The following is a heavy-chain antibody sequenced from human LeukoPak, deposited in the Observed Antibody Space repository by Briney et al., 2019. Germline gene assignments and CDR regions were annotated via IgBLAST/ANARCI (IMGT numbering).Heavy chain of an antibody. V-gene: IGHV4-34*01. CDR2: INHSGST. CDR3: ASRKLGNDY. CDR1: GGSISSYY. Sequence: SETLSLTCTVSGGSISSYYWSWIRQPPGKGLEWIGEINHSGSTNYNPSLKSRVTISVDTSKNQFSLKLSSVTAADTGVYYCASRKLGNDYWGQGTLVTVSS. J-gene: IGHJ4*02. D-gene: IGHD7-27*01.